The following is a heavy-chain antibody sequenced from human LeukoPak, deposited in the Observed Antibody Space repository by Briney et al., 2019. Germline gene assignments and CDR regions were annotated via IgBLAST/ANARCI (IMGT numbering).Heavy chain of an antibody. J-gene: IGHJ4*02. V-gene: IGHV4-59*01. Sequence: SETLSLTCTVSGGSISSYYWSWIRQPPGKGLEWIGYIYYSGSTNYTPSLKSRVTISVDTSKNQFSLKLSSVTAADTAVYYCARGIDFWSGYYYFDYWGQGTLVTVSS. CDR1: GGSISSYY. CDR2: IYYSGST. CDR3: ARGIDFWSGYYYFDY. D-gene: IGHD3-3*01.